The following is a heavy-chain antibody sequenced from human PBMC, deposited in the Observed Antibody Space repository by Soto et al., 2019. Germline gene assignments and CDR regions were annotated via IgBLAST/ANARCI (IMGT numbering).Heavy chain of an antibody. V-gene: IGHV1-69*13. J-gene: IGHJ6*02. D-gene: IGHD2-2*01. CDR2: IIPIFGTA. CDR1: GGTFSSYA. Sequence: GASVKVSCKASGGTFSSYAISWVRQAPGQGLEWMGGIIPIFGTANYAQKFQGRVTITADESTSTAYMELSSLRSEDTAVYYCARAKIVLVPAAPQYYGMDVWGQGTTVTVS. CDR3: ARAKIVLVPAAPQYYGMDV.